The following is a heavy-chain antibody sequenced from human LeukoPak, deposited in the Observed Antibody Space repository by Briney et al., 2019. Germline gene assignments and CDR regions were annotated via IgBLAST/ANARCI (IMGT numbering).Heavy chain of an antibody. CDR3: ARGGYSGYDLIPYFDY. CDR2: LYHSGST. V-gene: IGHV4-38-2*01. J-gene: IGHJ4*02. CDR1: GYSISSGYY. D-gene: IGHD5-12*01. Sequence: PSETLSLTCAVSGYSISSGYYWGWIRQPPGKGLEWIGSLYHSGSTYYNPSLKSRVTISVDTSKNQFSLKLSSVTAADTAVYYCARGGYSGYDLIPYFDYWGQGTLVTVSS.